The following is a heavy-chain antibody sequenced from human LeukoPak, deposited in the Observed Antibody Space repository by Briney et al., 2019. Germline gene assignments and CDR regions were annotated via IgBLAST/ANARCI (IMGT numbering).Heavy chain of an antibody. CDR2: IYSGGTT. J-gene: IGHJ3*02. D-gene: IGHD5-24*01. V-gene: IGHV3-53*01. Sequence: PGGSLRLSCAASGFTVSSNYMSWVRQAPGKGLEWVSVIYSGGTTYYADSVKGRFTISRDNSMNTLYLLMNSLRAEDTAVYYCARDRGERWQQFYEAFDIWGQGTMVTVSS. CDR3: ARDRGERWQQFYEAFDI. CDR1: GFTVSSNY.